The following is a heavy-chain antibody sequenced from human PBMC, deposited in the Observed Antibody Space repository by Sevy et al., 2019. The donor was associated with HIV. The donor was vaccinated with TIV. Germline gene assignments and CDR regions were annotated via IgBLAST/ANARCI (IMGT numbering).Heavy chain of an antibody. V-gene: IGHV3-15*01. Sequence: GGSLRLSCVASGFTFSYAWMSWVRQAPGKGREWVGRIMSKRDGGTTDYAAPVKGRFTISRDDSKNTLYLQMNRLKIEETAVYYCSTDPIIVLLVTDGMDVWGQGTTVTVSS. CDR1: GFTFSYAW. J-gene: IGHJ6*02. CDR3: STDPIIVLLVTDGMDV. D-gene: IGHD2-8*02. CDR2: IMSKRDGGTT.